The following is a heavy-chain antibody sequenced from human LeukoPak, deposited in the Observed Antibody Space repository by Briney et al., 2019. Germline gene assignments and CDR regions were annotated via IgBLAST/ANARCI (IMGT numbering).Heavy chain of an antibody. J-gene: IGHJ4*02. Sequence: GGSLRLSCAASGFTFSDYYMSWIRQAPGKGLEGVSYISSSGSTIYYADSVKGRFTLPRDNAKNSLYLQMNSLRAEDTAVYYCARDSSGYDQYNPDYWGQGTLVTVSS. CDR3: ARDSSGYDQYNPDY. CDR1: GFTFSDYY. CDR2: ISSSGSTI. D-gene: IGHD5-12*01. V-gene: IGHV3-11*01.